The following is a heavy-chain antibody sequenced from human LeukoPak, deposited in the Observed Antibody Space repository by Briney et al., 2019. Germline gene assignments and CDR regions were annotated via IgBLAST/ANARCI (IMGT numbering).Heavy chain of an antibody. Sequence: GGSLRLSCAASGFTFSSYWMSWVRQAPGKGLEWVAVIWYDGSNKYYADSVRGRFTISRDNSKNTLYLQMNSLRAEDTAVYYCASGMGYYYDSSGADYYFDYWGQGTLVTVSS. CDR1: GFTFSSYW. CDR2: IWYDGSNK. CDR3: ASGMGYYYDSSGADYYFDY. J-gene: IGHJ4*02. D-gene: IGHD3-22*01. V-gene: IGHV3-33*08.